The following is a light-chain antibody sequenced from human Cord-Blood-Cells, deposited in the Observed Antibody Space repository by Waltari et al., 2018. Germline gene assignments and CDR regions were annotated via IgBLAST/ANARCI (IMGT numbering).Light chain of an antibody. V-gene: IGLV2-14*01. CDR3: SSYTSSSTGWV. CDR1: RSDVGGYIY. J-gene: IGLJ3*02. CDR2: DVS. Sequence: QSALTPPASVSGSPGQSIPLPCTGPRSDVGGYIYVSGYQQPPGKAPNLMIYDVSKRPSGGSNRFSGSKSGNTASLTISGLQAEDEADYYCSSYTSSSTGWVFGGGTKLTVL.